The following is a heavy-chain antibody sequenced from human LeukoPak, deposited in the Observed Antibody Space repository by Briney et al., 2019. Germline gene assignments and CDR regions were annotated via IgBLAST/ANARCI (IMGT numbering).Heavy chain of an antibody. CDR3: ARSRSMTGNYYFYMDV. Sequence: SHTLSLTCAIAGDSVSRNSAPWTWIRQSPSRGLDWLGRTYNRSKWSNDYAPSLEGRITINPDTSRNQFSLQLNSVTPDDTAVYYCARSRSMTGNYYFYMDVWGKGTTVTVSS. CDR1: GDSVSRNSAP. D-gene: IGHD1-14*01. CDR2: TYNRSKWSN. V-gene: IGHV6-1*01. J-gene: IGHJ6*03.